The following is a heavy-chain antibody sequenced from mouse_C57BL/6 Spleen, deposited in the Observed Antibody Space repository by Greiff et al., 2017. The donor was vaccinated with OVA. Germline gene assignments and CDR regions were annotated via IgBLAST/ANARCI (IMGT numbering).Heavy chain of an antibody. Sequence: VQLKQSGPELVKPGASVKISCKASGYTFTDYYMNWVKQSHGKSLEWIGDINPNNGGTSYNQKFKGKATLTVDKSSSTAYMELRSLTSEDSAVYYCARVYYSNYWYFDVWGTGTTVTVSS. CDR3: ARVYYSNYWYFDV. CDR1: GYTFTDYY. V-gene: IGHV1-26*01. CDR2: INPNNGGT. J-gene: IGHJ1*03. D-gene: IGHD2-5*01.